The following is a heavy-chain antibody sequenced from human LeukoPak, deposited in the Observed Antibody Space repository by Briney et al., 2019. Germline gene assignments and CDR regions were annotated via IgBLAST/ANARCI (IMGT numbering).Heavy chain of an antibody. D-gene: IGHD1-14*01. CDR3: AQDIKLTPFED. V-gene: IGHV3-30*18. CDR2: ISYDGSNK. Sequence: GGSLRLSCAASGFTFSSYAMSGVRQAPGKGLEWVAVISYDGSNKYYADSVKGRFTISRDNSKNTLYLQMNSLRAEDTAVYYCAQDIKLTPFEDWGQGTLVTVSS. CDR1: GFTFSSYA. J-gene: IGHJ4*02.